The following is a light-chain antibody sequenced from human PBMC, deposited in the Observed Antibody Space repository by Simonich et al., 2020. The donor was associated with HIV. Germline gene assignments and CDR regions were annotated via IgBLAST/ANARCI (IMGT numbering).Light chain of an antibody. CDR1: QSVSSY. V-gene: IGKV3-11*01. Sequence: EIVLTQSPATLSFSPGERATLSCRASQSVSSYLAWDQQKPGQAPRLLIYDASNRATGIPARFSGSGSGTDFTLTISSLEPEDFAVYYCQQRSNWPLTFGPGTKVDIK. CDR3: QQRSNWPLT. J-gene: IGKJ3*01. CDR2: DAS.